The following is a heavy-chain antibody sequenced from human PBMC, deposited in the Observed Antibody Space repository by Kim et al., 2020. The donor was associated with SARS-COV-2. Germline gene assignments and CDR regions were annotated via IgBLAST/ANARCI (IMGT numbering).Heavy chain of an antibody. CDR1: GASIKGGGFH. J-gene: IGHJ3*02. Sequence: SETLSLTCTVSGASIKGGGFHWSWISQQPGKGLEWIGYIFYAGTTYYNPSLRIRVSMSVYTSKNQFSLHLTSVTPADTAKYYCARKVQGYCSGDSCYLHAFDIGGQGTMVTVSS. CDR2: IFYAGTT. D-gene: IGHD2-15*01. V-gene: IGHV4-31*03. CDR3: ARKVQGYCSGDSCYLHAFDI.